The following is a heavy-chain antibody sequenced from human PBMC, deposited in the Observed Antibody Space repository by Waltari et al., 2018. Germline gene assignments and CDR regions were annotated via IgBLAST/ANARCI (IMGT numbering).Heavy chain of an antibody. D-gene: IGHD2-8*01. Sequence: QVQLQESGPGLVKPSETLSLTCTVSGGSISSYYWGWIRQPAGKGLEWIGRIYTSGSTNYHPSPKSRVTMSVDTSKNQFARTLSAVTAADTAVYYCARGNGLMRGGQGTLVTVSS. J-gene: IGHJ4*02. V-gene: IGHV4-4*07. CDR1: GGSISSYY. CDR2: IYTSGST. CDR3: ARGNGLMR.